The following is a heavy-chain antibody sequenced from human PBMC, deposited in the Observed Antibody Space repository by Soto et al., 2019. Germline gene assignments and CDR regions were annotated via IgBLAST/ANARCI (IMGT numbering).Heavy chain of an antibody. CDR3: ARDRFVVVVAATRFSPNWFDP. Sequence: ASVKVSCKASGGTFSSYAISWVRQAPGQGLEWMGGIIPIFGTANYAQKFQGRVTITADESTSTAYMELSSLRSEDTAVYYCARDRFVVVVAATRFSPNWFDPWGQGTLVTVSS. J-gene: IGHJ5*02. CDR1: GGTFSSYA. V-gene: IGHV1-69*13. CDR2: IIPIFGTA. D-gene: IGHD2-15*01.